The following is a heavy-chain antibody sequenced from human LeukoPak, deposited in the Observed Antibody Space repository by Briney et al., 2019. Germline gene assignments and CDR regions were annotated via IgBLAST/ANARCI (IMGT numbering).Heavy chain of an antibody. CDR2: IYYTGST. CDR3: ARREDFWYFDL. J-gene: IGHJ2*01. V-gene: IGHV4-59*08. CDR1: GGSISTYY. Sequence: SATLSLTCTISGGSISTYYWSWIRQPPGKGLEWIGYIYYTGSTNYNPSLKSRVTFSVDTSKNHFSLKLISVTAADTAVYYCARREDFWYFDLWGRGTLVTVSS.